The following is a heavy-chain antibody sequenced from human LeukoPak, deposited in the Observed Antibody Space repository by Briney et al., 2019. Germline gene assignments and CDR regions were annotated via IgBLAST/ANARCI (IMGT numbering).Heavy chain of an antibody. CDR2: IASDGSST. CDR3: ARVRDDSSGYYWYYFDY. J-gene: IGHJ4*02. Sequence: PGGSLRLSCAASGFTFSSYWMNWVRQAPGKGLVWVSRIASDGSSTTYADSVKGRFSISRDNAKNTLYLQMNSLRAEDTAVYYCARVRDDSSGYYWYYFDYWGQGTLVTVSS. D-gene: IGHD3-22*01. V-gene: IGHV3-74*01. CDR1: GFTFSSYW.